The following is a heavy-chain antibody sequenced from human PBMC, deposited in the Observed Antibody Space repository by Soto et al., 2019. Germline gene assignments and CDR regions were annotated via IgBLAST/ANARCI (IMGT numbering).Heavy chain of an antibody. CDR1: GTIFSSYT. CDR2: IIPILGET. D-gene: IGHD3-16*01. V-gene: IGHV1-69*08. Sequence: QVQLVQSGAEVKKPGSSVRVSCKASGTIFSSYTISWVRQAPGQGLEWMGRIIPILGETKSAQKFQGRVTITADKSTNTAYMQLNSLRLEDTAVYYCARGLGGRMDDWGQGTTVTVSS. CDR3: ARGLGGRMDD. J-gene: IGHJ6*02.